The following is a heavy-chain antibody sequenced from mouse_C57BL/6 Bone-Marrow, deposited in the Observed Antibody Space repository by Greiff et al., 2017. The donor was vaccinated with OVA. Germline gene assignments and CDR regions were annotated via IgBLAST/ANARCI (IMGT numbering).Heavy chain of an antibody. CDR1: GYSITSGYY. V-gene: IGHV3-6*01. CDR3: ARDYSGSSLFDY. J-gene: IGHJ2*01. Sequence: EVQLQESGPGLVKPSQSLSLTCSVTGYSITSGYYWNWLRQFPGNKLEWMGYISYDGSNNYHPSLKNRISITRDTSKNQFFLKLNSVTTEDTATYYWARDYSGSSLFDYWGQGTTLTVSS. CDR2: ISYDGSN. D-gene: IGHD1-1*01.